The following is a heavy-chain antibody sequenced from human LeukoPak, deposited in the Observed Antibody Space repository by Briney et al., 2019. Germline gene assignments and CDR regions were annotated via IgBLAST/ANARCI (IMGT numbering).Heavy chain of an antibody. CDR3: AKEWGDGYNYHYFDY. CDR1: GYSFTDYY. D-gene: IGHD5-24*01. Sequence: ASVKVSCKASGYSFTDYYIHWVRQAPGQGLEWMGWINPNGGGTKYVQKFQGRVTMTRDTSISTAYMELSRLRSDDTAVYYCAKEWGDGYNYHYFDYWGQGTLVTVSS. J-gene: IGHJ4*02. V-gene: IGHV1-2*02. CDR2: INPNGGGT.